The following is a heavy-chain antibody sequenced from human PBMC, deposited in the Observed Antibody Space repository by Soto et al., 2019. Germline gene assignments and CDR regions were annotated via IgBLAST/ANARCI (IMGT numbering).Heavy chain of an antibody. Sequence: GGSLRLSCAASGFTFDDYTMHWVRQAPGKGLESVSLISWDGGSTYYADSVKGRFTISRDNSKNSLYLQMNSLRTEDTALYYCAKDMVGATKSIRSYYYYGMDVRRQETTVTVPS. CDR1: GFTFDDYT. D-gene: IGHD1-26*01. J-gene: IGHJ6*02. CDR2: ISWDGGST. CDR3: AKDMVGATKSIRSYYYYGMDV. V-gene: IGHV3-43*01.